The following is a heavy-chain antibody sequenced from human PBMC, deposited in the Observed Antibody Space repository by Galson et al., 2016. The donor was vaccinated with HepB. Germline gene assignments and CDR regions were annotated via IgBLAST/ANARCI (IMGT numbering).Heavy chain of an antibody. J-gene: IGHJ4*02. CDR3: ASLHLRDTAMEQFFDF. Sequence: SVKVSCKASGYTFNSYGITWVRQAPGQGLEWMGWISAYNGNKQYAQRFQGRVTMTTDTSTSTAYMELRGLRSDDTAMYYCASLHLRDTAMEQFFDFWGQGTLVTVSS. CDR1: GYTFNSYG. CDR2: ISAYNGNK. V-gene: IGHV1-18*01. D-gene: IGHD5-18*01.